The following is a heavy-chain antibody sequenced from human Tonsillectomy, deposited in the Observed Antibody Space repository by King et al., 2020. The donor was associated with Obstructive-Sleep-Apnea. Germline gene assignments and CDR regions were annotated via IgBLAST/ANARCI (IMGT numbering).Heavy chain of an antibody. CDR1: GGSFSGYY. J-gene: IGHJ4*02. D-gene: IGHD3-10*01. CDR2: INHSGST. Sequence: VQLQQWGAGLLKPSETLSLTCAVYGGSFSGYYWSWIRQPPGKGLEWIGEINHSGSTNYNPSLKSRVTISVDTSKNQFSLKLSSVTAADTAVYYCARGTTRGVIISPVDYWGQGTLGTVSS. CDR3: ARGTTRGVIISPVDY. V-gene: IGHV4-34*01.